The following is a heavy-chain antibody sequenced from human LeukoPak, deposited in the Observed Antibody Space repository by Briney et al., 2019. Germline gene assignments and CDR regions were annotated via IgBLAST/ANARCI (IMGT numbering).Heavy chain of an antibody. J-gene: IGHJ5*02. CDR3: ARVAHELVWFGKPPAWFDP. CDR1: GVSISSYY. Sequence: SETLSLTCTVSGVSISSYYWSWIRQPPGKGLEWIGYIYYSGSTNYNPSLKSRVTISVDTSKNQFSLKLSSVTAADTAVYYCARVAHELVWFGKPPAWFDPWGQGTLVTVSS. V-gene: IGHV4-59*08. D-gene: IGHD3-10*01. CDR2: IYYSGST.